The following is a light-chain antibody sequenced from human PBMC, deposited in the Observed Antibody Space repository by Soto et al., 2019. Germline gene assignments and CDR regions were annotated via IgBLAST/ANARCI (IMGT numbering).Light chain of an antibody. CDR1: QSIGYW. J-gene: IGKJ1*01. Sequence: IPITHSPSSLSASVLYRVIITCPTSQSIGYWLAWYQQKPGKAPNLLIYAASSLETGVPSRFSGSGSGTEFTLSISSLQPDDSASYYCQQYNSYSKTFGQGTKVDIK. V-gene: IGKV1-5*01. CDR2: AAS. CDR3: QQYNSYSKT.